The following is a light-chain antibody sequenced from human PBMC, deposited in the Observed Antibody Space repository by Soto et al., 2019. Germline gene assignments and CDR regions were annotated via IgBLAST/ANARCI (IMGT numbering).Light chain of an antibody. Sequence: QSALSQHPSASGSPGQSVTISCTGTSSDGVGLTFVSWYQHRPGKAPTLIIYEDIKRPSGVPDRFSGSQSANTASLTVSGLQSDDEAVYYCSSYANRNYVIFGGGTKVTVL. CDR2: EDI. V-gene: IGLV2-8*01. CDR1: SSDGVGLTF. CDR3: SSYANRNYVI. J-gene: IGLJ2*01.